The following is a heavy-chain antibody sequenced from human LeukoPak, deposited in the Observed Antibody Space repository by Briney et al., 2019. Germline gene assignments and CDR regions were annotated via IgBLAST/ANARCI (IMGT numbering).Heavy chain of an antibody. CDR3: ARTYYDILTGYNPYFDY. CDR1: GFTFSSYG. J-gene: IGHJ4*02. D-gene: IGHD3-9*01. CDR2: ISGSGGST. V-gene: IGHV3-23*01. Sequence: PGGSLRLSCGASGFTFSSYGMSWVRQAPGKGLEWVSAISGSGGSTYSADSVKGRFTISRDNAKNLLYLQMNSLRAEDTAVYYCARTYYDILTGYNPYFDYWGQGILVTVSS.